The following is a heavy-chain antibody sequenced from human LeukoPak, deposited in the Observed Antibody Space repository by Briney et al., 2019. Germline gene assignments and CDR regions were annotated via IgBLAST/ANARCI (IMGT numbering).Heavy chain of an antibody. D-gene: IGHD1-26*01. CDR3: ARVTAWGYFDY. Sequence: GGSLRLSCAASGFTFRDYWMTWFRQAPGKGPDRVASIEQDGSDIQYVDFVKGRFTISRDNGRNSVYLQMNSLRVEDTAVYYCARVTAWGYFDYWGQGTLVSVSS. V-gene: IGHV3-7*01. J-gene: IGHJ4*02. CDR2: IEQDGSDI. CDR1: GFTFRDYW.